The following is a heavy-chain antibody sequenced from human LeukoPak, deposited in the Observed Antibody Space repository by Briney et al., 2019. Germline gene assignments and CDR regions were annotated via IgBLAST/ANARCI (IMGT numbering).Heavy chain of an antibody. CDR2: IYYSGST. Sequence: SETLSLTCTVSGGSISSSSYYWGWIRQPPGKGLEWIGSIYYSGSTYYNPSLKSRATISVDTSKNQFSLKLSSVTAADTAVYYCARIPLRPRYGSGSYYLDYWGQGTLVTVSS. CDR1: GGSISSSSYY. D-gene: IGHD3-10*01. V-gene: IGHV4-39*07. J-gene: IGHJ4*02. CDR3: ARIPLRPRYGSGSYYLDY.